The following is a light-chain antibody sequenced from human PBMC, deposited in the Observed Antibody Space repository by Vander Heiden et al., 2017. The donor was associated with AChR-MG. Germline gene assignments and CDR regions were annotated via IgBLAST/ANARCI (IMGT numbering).Light chain of an antibody. CDR2: DTS. CDR1: QSVSSN. Sequence: EIVLTPSPGTLPLSPGEKATLSCRASQSVSSNLAWYQQKPGQAPSLLIYDTSNRATGIPARFSGSGSGTDFTLTISSLEPEDFAVYYCQQRSNWPRTFGQGTKVEIK. CDR3: QQRSNWPRT. V-gene: IGKV3-11*01. J-gene: IGKJ1*01.